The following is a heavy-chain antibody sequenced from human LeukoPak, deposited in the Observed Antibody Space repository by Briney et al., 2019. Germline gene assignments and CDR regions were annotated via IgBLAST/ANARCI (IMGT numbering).Heavy chain of an antibody. J-gene: IGHJ3*02. Sequence: GASVKVSCKASGYTFTSYGISWVRQAPGQGLEWMGWISAYNGNTNYAQKLQGRVTMTTDTSTSTAYMELRSLRSDDTAVYYCAAWGPGVYGSGSSDAFDIWGQGTMVTVSS. CDR3: AAWGPGVYGSGSSDAFDI. D-gene: IGHD3-10*01. CDR1: GYTFTSYG. V-gene: IGHV1-18*01. CDR2: ISAYNGNT.